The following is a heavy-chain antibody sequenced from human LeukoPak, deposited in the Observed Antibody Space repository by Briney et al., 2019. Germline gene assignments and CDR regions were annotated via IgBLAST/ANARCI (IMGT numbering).Heavy chain of an antibody. D-gene: IGHD2-2*01. Sequence: ASVKVSCKASGYTFTDYYIHWVRQAPGQGLEWMGWINPNSGGTDYAQKFQGRVTMTRDTSINTAYMDLSRLTSDDTAVYYCARAYCSTTTCPRGYYHYSVDVWGKGTTVTVSS. J-gene: IGHJ6*03. V-gene: IGHV1-2*02. CDR2: INPNSGGT. CDR1: GYTFTDYY. CDR3: ARAYCSTTTCPRGYYHYSVDV.